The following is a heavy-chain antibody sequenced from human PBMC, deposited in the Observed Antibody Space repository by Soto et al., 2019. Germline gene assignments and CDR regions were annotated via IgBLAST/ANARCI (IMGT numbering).Heavy chain of an antibody. CDR1: GVTFSNAW. D-gene: IGHD5-12*01. CDR3: TLLVATGGSAFDI. V-gene: IGHV3-15*07. CDR2: IKSKTDGGTT. J-gene: IGHJ3*02. Sequence: GGSLRLSCAASGVTFSNAWMNWVRQAPGKGLEWVGRIKSKTDGGTTDYAAPVKGRFTISRDDSKNTLYLQMNSLKTEDTAVYYCTLLVATGGSAFDIWGQGTMVTVSS.